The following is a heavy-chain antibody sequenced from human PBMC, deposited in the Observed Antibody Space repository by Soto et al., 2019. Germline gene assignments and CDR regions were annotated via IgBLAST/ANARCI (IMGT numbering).Heavy chain of an antibody. J-gene: IGHJ5*02. V-gene: IGHV4-59*01. D-gene: IGHD5-18*01. Sequence: PSETLSLTCTVSGGSISSYYWSWIRQPPGKGLEWIGYIYYSGSTNYNPSLKSRVTISVDTSKNQFSLKLSSVTAADTAVYYCARAASQRYSYNHNWFDPWGQGTLVTVSS. CDR2: IYYSGST. CDR3: ARAASQRYSYNHNWFDP. CDR1: GGSISSYY.